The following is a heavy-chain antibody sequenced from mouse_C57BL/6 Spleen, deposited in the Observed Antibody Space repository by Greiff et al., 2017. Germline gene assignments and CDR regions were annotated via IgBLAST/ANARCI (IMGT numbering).Heavy chain of an antibody. Sequence: EVKLMESGPGLVKPSQSMSLTCSVTGYSITSGYYWNWIRQFPGNKLEWMGYISYDGSNNYNPSLKNRISITRDTSKNQFFLKLNSVTTEDTATYYCAREEGLRWYFDVWGTGTTVTVSS. CDR3: AREEGLRWYFDV. V-gene: IGHV3-6*01. CDR2: ISYDGSN. CDR1: GYSITSGYY. D-gene: IGHD1-1*01. J-gene: IGHJ1*03.